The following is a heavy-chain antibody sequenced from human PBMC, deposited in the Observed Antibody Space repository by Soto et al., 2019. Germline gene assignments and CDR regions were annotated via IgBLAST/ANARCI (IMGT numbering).Heavy chain of an antibody. CDR1: GGTFSSYA. V-gene: IGHV1-69*12. D-gene: IGHD6-19*01. Sequence: QVQLVQSGAEVKKPGSSVKVSCKASGGTFSSYAISWVRQAPGQGLEWMGGIIPIFGTANYAQKFQGRVTITADESTSTAYMELSSMRSEDTAVYYCARGLHSRGWYDSPWYFDLWGRGTLVTVSS. CDR2: IIPIFGTA. CDR3: ARGLHSRGWYDSPWYFDL. J-gene: IGHJ2*01.